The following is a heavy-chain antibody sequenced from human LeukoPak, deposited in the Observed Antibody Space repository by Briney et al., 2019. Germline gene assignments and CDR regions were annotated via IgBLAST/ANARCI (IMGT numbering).Heavy chain of an antibody. CDR1: GYSFSGYW. D-gene: IGHD3-9*01. CDR2: IYPGDSDT. Sequence: GESLKIFCKGSGYSFSGYWIAWVRQMPGKGLEWMGIIYPGDSDTRYSPSFQDHVTISADTSTNTAFLQWSSLKASDTAMYYCTRRYFDWSMKDYFDYWGQGTLVTVSS. J-gene: IGHJ4*02. V-gene: IGHV5-51*01. CDR3: TRRYFDWSMKDYFDY.